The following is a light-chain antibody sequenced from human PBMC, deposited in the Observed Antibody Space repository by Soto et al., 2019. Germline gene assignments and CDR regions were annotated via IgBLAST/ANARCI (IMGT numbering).Light chain of an antibody. CDR1: QTISSY. CDR3: QQNYITPLT. CDR2: AVS. V-gene: IGKV1-39*01. Sequence: DIEMTQSPSSLSASVGDRVTITCRASQTISSYLNWYHQKPGKAPKLLIYAVSNLQSGVPSRFSGSGSGTDFTLTISSLQPEDFATYYCQQNYITPLTFGPGTKVDIK. J-gene: IGKJ3*01.